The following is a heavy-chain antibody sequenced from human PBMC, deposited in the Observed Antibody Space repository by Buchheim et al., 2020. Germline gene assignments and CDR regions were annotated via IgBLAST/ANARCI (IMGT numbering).Heavy chain of an antibody. V-gene: IGHV3-30*18. Sequence: QVQLVESGGGVVQPGRSLRLSCAASGFTFSSYGMHWVRQAPGKGLEWVAVISYDGSNKYYADSVKGRFTISRDNSKNTLYLQMNSLRAEDTAVYYCAKEALAARLSWFDPWGQGTL. CDR3: AKEALAARLSWFDP. J-gene: IGHJ5*02. CDR2: ISYDGSNK. D-gene: IGHD6-6*01. CDR1: GFTFSSYG.